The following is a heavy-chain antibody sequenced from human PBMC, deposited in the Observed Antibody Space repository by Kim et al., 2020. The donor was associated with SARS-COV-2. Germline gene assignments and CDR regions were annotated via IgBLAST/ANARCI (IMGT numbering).Heavy chain of an antibody. Sequence: SETLSLTCTVSGGSISSNNYYWGWIRQPPGKGLEWIGSIYYSGSTYYNPSLKSRVTISVDTSKNQFSLKLSSVTAADTAVYYCARRFCSGGSCYSLPVDWGQGTLVTVSS. D-gene: IGHD2-15*01. CDR2: IYYSGST. J-gene: IGHJ4*02. V-gene: IGHV4-39*01. CDR1: GGSISSNNYY. CDR3: ARRFCSGGSCYSLPVD.